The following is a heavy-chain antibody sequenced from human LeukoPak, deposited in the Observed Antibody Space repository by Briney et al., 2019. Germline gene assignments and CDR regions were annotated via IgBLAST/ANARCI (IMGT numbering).Heavy chain of an antibody. CDR1: GITFSA. J-gene: IGHJ4*02. Sequence: PGRSLRLSCAAPGITFSAIHWATDAPGKGLEWVAHTWYDGSNRYYADSVEGRYTISRDNFNNMVYLHMDSLRSGDTGVDYCAREHFGSGNCSDYWGQGTLVTVSS. V-gene: IGHV3-33*01. CDR2: TWYDGSNR. D-gene: IGHD1-14*01. CDR3: AREHFGSGNCSDY.